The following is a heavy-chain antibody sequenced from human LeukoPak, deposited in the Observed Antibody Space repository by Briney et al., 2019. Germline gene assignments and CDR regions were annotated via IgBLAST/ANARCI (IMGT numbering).Heavy chain of an antibody. CDR1: GFTFSRYA. CDR3: ARGDKYIAFSPPLQGFDY. J-gene: IGHJ4*02. Sequence: GGSLRLSCSASGFTFSRYAMHWVRQAPGKGLEYVSAISSNGGSTYYADSVKGRFTISRDNAKNSLYLQMNSLRAEDTAVYYCARGDKYIAFSPPLQGFDYWGQGTLVTVSS. CDR2: ISSNGGST. V-gene: IGHV3-64*04. D-gene: IGHD3-3*02.